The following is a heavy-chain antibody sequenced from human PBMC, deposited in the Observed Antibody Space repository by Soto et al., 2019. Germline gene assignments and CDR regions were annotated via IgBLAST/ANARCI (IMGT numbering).Heavy chain of an antibody. CDR3: AREGIAAAGNY. V-gene: IGHV4-30-4*01. J-gene: IGHJ4*02. CDR1: GGSISSGDYY. D-gene: IGHD6-13*01. CDR2: IYYSGST. Sequence: SETLSLTCTVSGGSISSGDYYWSWIRQPPGKGLEWIGYIYYSGSTYYNPSLKSRVTISVDTSKNQFSLKLSSVTAADTAVYYCAREGIAAAGNYWGQGTLVTVSS.